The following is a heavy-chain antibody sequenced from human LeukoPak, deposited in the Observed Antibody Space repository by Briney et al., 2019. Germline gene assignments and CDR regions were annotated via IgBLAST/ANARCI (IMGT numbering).Heavy chain of an antibody. V-gene: IGHV4-39*07. D-gene: IGHD1-26*01. CDR1: GGSISSSSYY. J-gene: IGHJ3*02. CDR2: IYHSGST. CDR3: ARVLGVGATDDAFDI. Sequence: PSETLSLTCTVSGGSISSSSYYWGWIRQPPGKGLEWIGEIYHSGSTNYNPSLKSRVTISVDKSKNQFSLKLSSVTAADTAVYYCARVLGVGATDDAFDIWGQGTMVTVSS.